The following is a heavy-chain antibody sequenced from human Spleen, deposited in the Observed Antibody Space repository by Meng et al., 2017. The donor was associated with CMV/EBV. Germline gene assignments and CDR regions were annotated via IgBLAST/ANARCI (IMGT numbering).Heavy chain of an antibody. CDR3: AKERWFGLTAYYYYGMDV. D-gene: IGHD3-10*01. Sequence: GESLKISCAASGFTFSRYSMNWVRQAPGKGLEWVSSISVTSTYIYYADSVKGRFTISRDSAKNSLYLQMNSLRAEDTAVYYCAKERWFGLTAYYYYGMDVWGQGTTVTVSS. V-gene: IGHV3-21*01. CDR2: ISVTSTYI. CDR1: GFTFSRYS. J-gene: IGHJ6*02.